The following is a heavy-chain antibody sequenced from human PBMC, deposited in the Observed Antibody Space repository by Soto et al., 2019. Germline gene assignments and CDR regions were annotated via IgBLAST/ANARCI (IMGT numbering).Heavy chain of an antibody. D-gene: IGHD1-1*01. V-gene: IGHV4-30-2*01. CDR1: GGSISSGGYS. Sequence: QLQLQESGSGLVRPSQTLSLTCVVSGGSISSGGYSWNWIRQPPGKGLEWIGYIYHSGSTLYNPSLKSRVTLSVDKSKNQFALKRSSVTAADTAVYYCARDQLEGNWFDPWGQGTLVTVSS. J-gene: IGHJ5*02. CDR2: IYHSGST. CDR3: ARDQLEGNWFDP.